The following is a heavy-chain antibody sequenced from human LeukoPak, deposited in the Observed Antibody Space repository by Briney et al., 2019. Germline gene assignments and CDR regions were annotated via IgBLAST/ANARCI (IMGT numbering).Heavy chain of an antibody. D-gene: IGHD2-2*01. CDR2: ISSSSSTI. Sequence: PGGSLRLSCAASGFSVSNYNMNWVRQAPGKGLEWLSSISSSSSTIFYADSVKGRLTISRDNAKNSLFLQMNSLRAEDTAVYYCATSGGFVLPNAITGNWYMDVWGRGTSVTVSS. J-gene: IGHJ6*03. V-gene: IGHV3-48*01. CDR1: GFSVSNYN. CDR3: ATSGGFVLPNAITGNWYMDV.